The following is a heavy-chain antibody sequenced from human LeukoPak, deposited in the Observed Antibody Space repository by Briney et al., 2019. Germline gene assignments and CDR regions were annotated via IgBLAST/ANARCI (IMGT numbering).Heavy chain of an antibody. D-gene: IGHD2-21*01. Sequence: SETLSLTCSVSGASISSGTYYWAWIRQPPGNGLEWIGSLYYGGNTHYNPSLESRVAISVDTSRNHLSVRLTSVTAADTAVYYCARHVVGPGYSSIPNLDYWGQGTQVTVSS. CDR2: LYYGGNT. V-gene: IGHV4-39*01. CDR1: GASISSGTYY. J-gene: IGHJ4*02. CDR3: ARHVVGPGYSSIPNLDY.